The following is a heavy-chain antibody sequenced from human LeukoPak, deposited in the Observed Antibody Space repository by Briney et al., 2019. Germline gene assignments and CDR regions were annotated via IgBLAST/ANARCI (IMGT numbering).Heavy chain of an antibody. D-gene: IGHD3-9*01. CDR3: AKDIRYDVAGNLDY. J-gene: IGHJ4*02. V-gene: IGHV3-9*01. CDR1: GFSFDDYA. Sequence: GRSLRLSCAASGFSFDDYAMHWVRQAPGKGLEGVSGISWNSGSIGYADSVKGRFTISRDNAKNSLYLQMNSLRAEDTALYYCAKDIRYDVAGNLDYWGQGTLVTVSS. CDR2: ISWNSGSI.